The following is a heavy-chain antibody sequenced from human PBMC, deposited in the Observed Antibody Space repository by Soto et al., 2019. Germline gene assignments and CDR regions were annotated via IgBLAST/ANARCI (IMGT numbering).Heavy chain of an antibody. V-gene: IGHV3-11*01. CDR2: ISSSGSNI. Sequence: GGSLRLSCAASGFTFSEQYMSWLRQAPGKGLEWVSYISSSGSNIYYADSVKGRFTISRDNAKNSLYLQMNSLRAEDTAVYYCASPYAISFSYCSQGAFVTVSS. CDR3: ASPYAISFSY. CDR1: GFTFSEQY. D-gene: IGHD2-8*01. J-gene: IGHJ4*02.